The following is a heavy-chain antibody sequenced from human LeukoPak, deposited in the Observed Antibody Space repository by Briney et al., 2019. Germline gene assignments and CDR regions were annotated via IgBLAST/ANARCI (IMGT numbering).Heavy chain of an antibody. CDR1: GFTFSDYY. Sequence: GGSLRLSCAASGFTFSDYYMSWIRQAPGKGLEWVSYISSSGSTIYYADSVKGRFTISRDNAKNSLYLQMNSLRAEDTAVYYCARAMGTIFGVVFGLGAFDIWGQGTMVTVSS. CDR3: ARAMGTIFGVVFGLGAFDI. D-gene: IGHD3-3*01. J-gene: IGHJ3*02. CDR2: ISSSGSTI. V-gene: IGHV3-11*04.